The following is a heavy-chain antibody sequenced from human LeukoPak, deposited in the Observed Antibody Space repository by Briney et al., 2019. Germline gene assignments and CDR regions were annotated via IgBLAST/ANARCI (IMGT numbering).Heavy chain of an antibody. J-gene: IGHJ4*02. D-gene: IGHD6-6*01. CDR3: AREVSSIAARFCDY. Sequence: SETLSLTWTVSGGSISSYYWSWIRQPAGKGLEWIGRIYTSGSTNYNPSLKSRVTMSVDTSKNQFSLKLSSVTAADTAVYYCAREVSSIAARFCDYWGQGTLVTVSS. V-gene: IGHV4-4*07. CDR2: IYTSGST. CDR1: GGSISSYY.